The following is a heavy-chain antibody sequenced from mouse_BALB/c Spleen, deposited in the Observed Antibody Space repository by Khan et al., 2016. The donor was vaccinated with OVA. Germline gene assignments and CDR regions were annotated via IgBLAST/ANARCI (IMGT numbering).Heavy chain of an antibody. D-gene: IGHD2-1*01. CDR3: ARYYGNYGWYFDV. J-gene: IGHJ1*01. CDR2: IWAGGST. Sequence: VKLVESGPAMVAPSQSLSITCTVSGFSLTSYGVHWVRQPPGKGLEWLGVIWAGGSTNYNSALMSRLSISKDNSKSQVFLKMNSLQTDDTAMYYCARYYGNYGWYFDVWGAGTTVTVSS. CDR1: GFSLTSYG. V-gene: IGHV2-9*02.